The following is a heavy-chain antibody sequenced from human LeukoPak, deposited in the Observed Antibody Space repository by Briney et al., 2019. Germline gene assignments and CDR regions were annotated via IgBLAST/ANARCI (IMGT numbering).Heavy chain of an antibody. CDR1: GYTFTSYG. V-gene: IGHV1-18*01. CDR3: ARDMKVREAGDDY. Sequence: ASVKVSCKASGYTFTSYGISWVRQAPGQGLEWMGWISGYNGNTNYAQKVQGRVTMATDTSTSTAYMELRSLRSDDTAVYYCARDMKVREAGDDYWGQGTLVTVSS. CDR2: ISGYNGNT. D-gene: IGHD6-19*01. J-gene: IGHJ4*02.